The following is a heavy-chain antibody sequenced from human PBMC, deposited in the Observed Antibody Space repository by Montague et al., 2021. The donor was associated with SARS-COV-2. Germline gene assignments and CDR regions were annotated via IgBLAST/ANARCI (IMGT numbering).Heavy chain of an antibody. CDR3: AKDQIAHNWKVSAASYYMDV. V-gene: IGHV3-43*02. J-gene: IGHJ6*03. CDR2: ISGGGGST. Sequence: SLRLSCAASGFSFGDYAMHWVRQTPGKGLEWVAVISGGGGSTYYAYSVKGRFTILRDNSKNSLYLQMNGLRTEDTALYFCAKDQIAHNWKVSAASYYMDVWGKGTTVTVAS. D-gene: IGHD1-1*01. CDR1: GFSFGDYA.